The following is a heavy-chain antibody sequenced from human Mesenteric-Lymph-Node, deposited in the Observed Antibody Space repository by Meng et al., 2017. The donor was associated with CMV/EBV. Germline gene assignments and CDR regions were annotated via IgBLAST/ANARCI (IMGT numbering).Heavy chain of an antibody. D-gene: IGHD2-8*01. J-gene: IGHJ6*02. Sequence: GESLKISCAASGFTFSDYYMSWIRQAPGKGLEWVSYISSTGITIYYADSVKGRFTISRDNAKNSLSLQMNSLRAEDTAVYFCARLYEDYYGVDVWGQGTTVTVSS. CDR1: GFTFSDYY. V-gene: IGHV3-11*01. CDR2: ISSTGITI. CDR3: ARLYEDYYGVDV.